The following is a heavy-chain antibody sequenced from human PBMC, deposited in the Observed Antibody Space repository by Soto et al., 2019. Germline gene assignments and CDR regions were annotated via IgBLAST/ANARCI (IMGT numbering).Heavy chain of an antibody. CDR3: ARGLSWYCSSTSCTRWHYYYYYGMDV. CDR2: INHSGST. V-gene: IGHV4-34*01. Sequence: SETLSLTCAVYGGSFSGYYWSWIRQPPGKGLEWIGEINHSGSTNYNPSLKSRVTISVDTSKNQFSLKLSSVTAADTAVYYCARGLSWYCSSTSCTRWHYYYYYGMDVWGQGTTVTVSS. J-gene: IGHJ6*02. D-gene: IGHD2-2*01. CDR1: GGSFSGYY.